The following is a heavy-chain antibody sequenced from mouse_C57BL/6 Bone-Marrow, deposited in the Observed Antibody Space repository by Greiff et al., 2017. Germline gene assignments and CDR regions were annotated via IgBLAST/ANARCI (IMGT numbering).Heavy chain of an antibody. V-gene: IGHV1-72*01. D-gene: IGHD1-1*01. CDR1: GYTFPSYW. J-gene: IGHJ1*03. CDR2: IDPNSGGT. CDR3: ARVLRYPHWYFDV. Sequence: VQLQQPGAELVNPGASVQLSCTASGYTFPSYWMHWVKQRPGRGLEWIGRIDPNSGGTKYNEKFKGKATLTVDKPSSTAYMQLSSLTSEDSAVYYCARVLRYPHWYFDVWGTGTTVTVSS.